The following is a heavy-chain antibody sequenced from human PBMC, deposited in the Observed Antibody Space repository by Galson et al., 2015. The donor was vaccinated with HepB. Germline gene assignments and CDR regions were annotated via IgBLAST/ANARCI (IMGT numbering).Heavy chain of an antibody. D-gene: IGHD3-10*01. V-gene: IGHV2-5*02. Sequence: PALVKPPQTLTLTCTFSGFSLHTSGVGVGWIRQPPGKALECLALIYWDDDKRYRPSLKNRLTITKYTSRNQVVLTMTNMDPVDTATYYCAHKGRAITMIRGEEAFDIWGQGTMVTVSS. CDR2: IYWDDDK. CDR1: GFSLHTSGVG. CDR3: AHKGRAITMIRGEEAFDI. J-gene: IGHJ3*02.